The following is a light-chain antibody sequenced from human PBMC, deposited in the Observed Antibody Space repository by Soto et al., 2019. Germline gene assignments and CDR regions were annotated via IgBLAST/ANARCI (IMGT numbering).Light chain of an antibody. Sequence: NFKLTQPHSVSESPGKTVTISCTRSSGSIASNYVQWYQQRPGSSPTTVIYEDNQRPSGVPDRFSGSIDSSSNSASLTISGLKTEDEADYYCQSYDSSKWVFGGGTKLTVL. J-gene: IGLJ3*02. V-gene: IGLV6-57*01. CDR3: QSYDSSKWV. CDR1: SGSIASNY. CDR2: EDN.